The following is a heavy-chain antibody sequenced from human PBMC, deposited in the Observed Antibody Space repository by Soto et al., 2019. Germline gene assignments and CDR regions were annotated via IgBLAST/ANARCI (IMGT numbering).Heavy chain of an antibody. Sequence: TGGSLRLSCAASGFTFSSYWMHWVRQAPGKGLVWVSRINSDGSSTSYADSVKGRFTISRDNAKNTLYLQMNSLRAEDTAVYYCARGRVQLERRNWFDPWGQGTLVTVSS. D-gene: IGHD1-1*01. CDR2: INSDGSST. J-gene: IGHJ5*02. V-gene: IGHV3-74*01. CDR3: ARGRVQLERRNWFDP. CDR1: GFTFSSYW.